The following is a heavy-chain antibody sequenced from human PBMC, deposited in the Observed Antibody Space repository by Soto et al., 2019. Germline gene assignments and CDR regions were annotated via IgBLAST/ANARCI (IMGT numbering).Heavy chain of an antibody. V-gene: IGHV3-23*01. CDR1: GFTFSSYA. J-gene: IGHJ3*02. Sequence: GGSLRLSCAASGFTFSSYAMSWVRQAPGKGLEWVSAISGSGGSTYYADSVKGRFTISRDNSKNTLYLQMNSLRAEDTAVYYCAKNAFQIRFLEWLSAFDIWGQGTMVTVSS. D-gene: IGHD3-3*01. CDR3: AKNAFQIRFLEWLSAFDI. CDR2: ISGSGGST.